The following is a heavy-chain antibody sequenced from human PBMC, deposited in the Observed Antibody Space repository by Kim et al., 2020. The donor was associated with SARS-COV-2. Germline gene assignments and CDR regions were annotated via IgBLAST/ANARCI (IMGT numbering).Heavy chain of an antibody. V-gene: IGHV1-8*01. J-gene: IGHJ5*01. D-gene: IGHD5-12*01. Sequence: ASVKDSCKASGFTFTNYDINWVRQATGQGLEWMGWMNPKSGDTRYAQKFQGRVTMTRDTSITTAYMELRSLRSDDTAVYFCARGLGDYSGDDFPICSSWG. CDR3: ARGLGDYSGDDFPICSS. CDR1: GFTFTNYD. CDR2: MNPKSGDT.